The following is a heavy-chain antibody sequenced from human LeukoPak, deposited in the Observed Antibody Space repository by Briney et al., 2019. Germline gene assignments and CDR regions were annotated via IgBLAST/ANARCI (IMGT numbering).Heavy chain of an antibody. CDR1: GYTFTSYG. CDR2: ISAYNGNT. Sequence: GASVKVSCKASGYTFTSYGISWVRQAPGQGLEWMGWISAYNGNTNYAQKLQGRVTMTTDTSTSTAYMELRSLGSDDTAVYYCARDLAYYDILTGFDYWGQGTLVTVSS. J-gene: IGHJ4*02. CDR3: ARDLAYYDILTGFDY. D-gene: IGHD3-9*01. V-gene: IGHV1-18*01.